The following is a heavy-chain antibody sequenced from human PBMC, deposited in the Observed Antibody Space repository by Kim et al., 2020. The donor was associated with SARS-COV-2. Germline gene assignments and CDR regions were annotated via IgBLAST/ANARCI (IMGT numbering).Heavy chain of an antibody. D-gene: IGHD3-3*01. Sequence: GGSLRLSCAASGFTFKTYAMNWVRQAPGKGLEWVSTISGSGDITSYADSVKGRFTVSRDNSNNTLSLQMGGLRADDTAIYYCARHFDFWSGSDFWGQGTLVAVSS. CDR2: ISGSGDIT. J-gene: IGHJ4*02. V-gene: IGHV3-23*01. CDR3: ARHFDFWSGSDF. CDR1: GFTFKTYA.